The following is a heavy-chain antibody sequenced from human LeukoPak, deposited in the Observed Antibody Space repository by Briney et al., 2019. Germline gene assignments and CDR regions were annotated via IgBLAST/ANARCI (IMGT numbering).Heavy chain of an antibody. J-gene: IGHJ4*02. CDR1: GGSISSSIYF. V-gene: IGHV4-39*01. CDR3: ARETTVTMPFDY. D-gene: IGHD4-17*01. CDR2: IYHSGST. Sequence: SETLSLTGTVSGGSISSSIYFWGWIRQPPGKGLEWIGDIYHSGSTYYNPSLKSRVTISIDMTKNRISLKLSSVTAADTAVYYCARETTVTMPFDYWGLGTLVTVSS.